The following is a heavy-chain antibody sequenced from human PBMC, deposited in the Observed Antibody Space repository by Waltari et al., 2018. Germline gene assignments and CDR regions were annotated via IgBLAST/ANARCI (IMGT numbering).Heavy chain of an antibody. V-gene: IGHV3-23*01. CDR1: GFTFGRSA. Sequence: EVQLMESGGGLVQPGGSLRLSCEASGFTFGRSAMTWVRQVPGKGLEWLSAMSGGGGSTYYADSVQGRFIISRDPSKNTLFLQLNSLRVEDTAVYFCAKTLSDPSVGGLDVWGQGTLVTVSS. D-gene: IGHD1-26*01. J-gene: IGHJ6*02. CDR2: MSGGGGST. CDR3: AKTLSDPSVGGLDV.